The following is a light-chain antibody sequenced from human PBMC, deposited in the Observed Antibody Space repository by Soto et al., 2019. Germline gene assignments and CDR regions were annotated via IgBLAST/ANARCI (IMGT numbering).Light chain of an antibody. CDR1: QPISIY. V-gene: IGKV1-39*01. Sequence: DIQMTQSPSSLSASVGDRVTMTCRASQPISIYLNWYQQKPGRAPEILIYAASRLRSGVPPRFSADGSGTDFPLTISSLQPEAFATHCCLQSSSAPPFTFGSATKVDL. CDR2: AAS. J-gene: IGKJ3*01. CDR3: LQSSSAPPFT.